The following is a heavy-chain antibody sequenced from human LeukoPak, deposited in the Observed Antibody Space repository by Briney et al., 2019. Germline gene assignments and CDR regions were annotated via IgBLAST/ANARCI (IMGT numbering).Heavy chain of an antibody. V-gene: IGHV4-59*12. J-gene: IGHJ4*02. Sequence: SSETLSLTCTVSGGSISSYYWSWIRQPPGKGLEWIGYIYYSGSTSYNPSLKSRVTISVDTSKNQFSLKLSSVTAADTAVYYCARRVEMATITLLDYWGQGTLVTVSS. CDR1: GGSISSYY. D-gene: IGHD5-24*01. CDR3: ARRVEMATITLLDY. CDR2: IYYSGST.